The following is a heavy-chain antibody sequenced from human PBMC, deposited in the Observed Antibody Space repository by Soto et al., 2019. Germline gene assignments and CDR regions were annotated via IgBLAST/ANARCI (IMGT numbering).Heavy chain of an antibody. CDR1: GFTVSSNY. CDR3: ARDISYDILTGYPHYYGMDV. V-gene: IGHV3-53*01. Sequence: GGSLRLSCAASGFTVSSNYMSWVRQAPGKGLEWVSVIYSGGSTYYADSVKGRFTISRDNSKNTLYLQMNSLRAEDTAVYYCARDISYDILTGYPHYYGMDVWGQGTTVTVSS. D-gene: IGHD3-9*01. J-gene: IGHJ6*02. CDR2: IYSGGST.